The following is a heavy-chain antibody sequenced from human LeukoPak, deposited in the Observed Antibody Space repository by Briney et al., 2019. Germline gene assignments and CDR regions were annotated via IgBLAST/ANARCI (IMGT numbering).Heavy chain of an antibody. CDR2: ISSSSSYI. J-gene: IGHJ3*02. CDR3: ARGSGYDSSGYYLQDAFDI. Sequence: GGSLRLSCAASGFTFSSYSMNWVRQAPGKGLEWVSSISSSSSYIYYADSVKGRFTISRDNAKNSLYLQMNSLRAEDTAVYYCARGSGYDSSGYYLQDAFDIWGQGTMVTVSS. V-gene: IGHV3-21*01. CDR1: GFTFSSYS. D-gene: IGHD3-22*01.